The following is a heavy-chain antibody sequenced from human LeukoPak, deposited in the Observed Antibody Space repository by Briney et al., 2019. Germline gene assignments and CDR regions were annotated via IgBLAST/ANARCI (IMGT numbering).Heavy chain of an antibody. Sequence: ASVKVSCKASGYTFTSYGISWVRQAPGQGLEWMGWISAYNGNTNYAQKLQGRVTITADESTSTAYMELSSLRSEDTAVYYCARGRYYDFWSGLRRRYYYYMDVWGKGTTVTVSS. J-gene: IGHJ6*03. D-gene: IGHD3-3*01. CDR2: ISAYNGNT. CDR3: ARGRYYDFWSGLRRRYYYYMDV. CDR1: GYTFTSYG. V-gene: IGHV1-18*01.